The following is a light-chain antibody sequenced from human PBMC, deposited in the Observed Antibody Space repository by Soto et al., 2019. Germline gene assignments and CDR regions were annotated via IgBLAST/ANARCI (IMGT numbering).Light chain of an antibody. CDR3: CSYAGSPSV. CDR1: SSDVGRYNY. CDR2: DVT. J-gene: IGLJ1*01. V-gene: IGLV2-11*01. Sequence: QSVLTQPRSVSGSPGQSVTISCTGTSSDVGRYNYVSWYQHHPGKAPKLVIYDVTKRPSGVTDRFSGSKSGNTASLTISGLQAEDEADYYCCSYAGSPSVFGTGTKSPS.